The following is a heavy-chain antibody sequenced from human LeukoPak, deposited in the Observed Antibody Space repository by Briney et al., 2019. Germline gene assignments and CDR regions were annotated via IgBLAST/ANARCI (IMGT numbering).Heavy chain of an antibody. CDR2: ISYDGSNK. CDR3: ATALYDWNDVNY. J-gene: IGHJ4*02. D-gene: IGHD1-1*01. Sequence: GRSLRLSCAASGFTFSTYGMHWVRQAPGKGLEWVAVISYDGSNKYYADSVKGRFTISRDNSKNTLYLQMNSLKTEDTAGYYCATALYDWNDVNYWGQGTLVTVSS. V-gene: IGHV3-30*03. CDR1: GFTFSTYG.